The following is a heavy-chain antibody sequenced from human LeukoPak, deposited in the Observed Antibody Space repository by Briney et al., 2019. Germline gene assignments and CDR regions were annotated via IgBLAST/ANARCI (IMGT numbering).Heavy chain of an antibody. CDR2: ISYSGGT. V-gene: IGHV4-59*12. CDR3: ARATDVAGTQGLLFNN. Sequence: PSETLSLTCSVFGGSIISYYWTWIRQSPGKGLEWIGSISYSGGTNYNPSLKSRVTISLDTSNNQFSLKLTSVTAEDTALYYCARATDVAGTQGLLFNNWGQGTLVTVSS. D-gene: IGHD6-19*01. CDR1: GGSIISYY. J-gene: IGHJ4*02.